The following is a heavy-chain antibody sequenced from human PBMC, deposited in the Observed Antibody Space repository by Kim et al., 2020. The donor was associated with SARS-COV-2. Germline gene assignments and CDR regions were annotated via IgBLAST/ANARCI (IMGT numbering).Heavy chain of an antibody. D-gene: IGHD3-10*01. J-gene: IGHJ4*02. CDR3: ARGPDYGSGSSHFDY. V-gene: IGHV1-8*01. Sequence: QKLQGRVTMTRNTSISTAYMELSSLRSEDTAVYYCARGPDYGSGSSHFDYWGQGTLVTVSS.